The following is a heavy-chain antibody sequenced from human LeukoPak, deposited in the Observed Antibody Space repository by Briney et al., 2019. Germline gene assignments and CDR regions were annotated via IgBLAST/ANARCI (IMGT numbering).Heavy chain of an antibody. CDR2: INPNSGDT. D-gene: IGHD1-20*01. Sequence: ASVKVSCKASGYTFTGYYIHWVRQAPGQGLEWMGWINPNSGDTDYAQKFQGRVSMTRDTSISTAYMELSRLRSDDTAVYYCTRTITGTLDYRVQGTLVTVS. V-gene: IGHV1-2*02. J-gene: IGHJ4*02. CDR3: TRTITGTLDY. CDR1: GYTFTGYY.